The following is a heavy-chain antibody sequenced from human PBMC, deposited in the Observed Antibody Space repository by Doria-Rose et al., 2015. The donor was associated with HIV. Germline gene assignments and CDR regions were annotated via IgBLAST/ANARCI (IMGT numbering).Heavy chain of an antibody. CDR3: AREGWASDKGVWFDP. J-gene: IGHJ5*02. D-gene: IGHD3-10*01. Sequence: LEWIGYIYYSGSTYYNPSLKSRVTIPVDTSKNQFSLKLSSVTAADTAVYYCAREGWASDKGVWFDPWGQGTLVTVSS. CDR2: IYYSGST. V-gene: IGHV4-31*02.